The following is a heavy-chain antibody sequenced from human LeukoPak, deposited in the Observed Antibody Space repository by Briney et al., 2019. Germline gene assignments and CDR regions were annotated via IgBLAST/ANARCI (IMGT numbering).Heavy chain of an antibody. J-gene: IGHJ6*03. D-gene: IGHD3-3*01. CDR2: ISSSSSYI. Sequence: GGSLRLSCAASGFTFSSYSMNWVRQAPGKGLEWVSSISSSSSYIYYADSVKGRFTISRDNAKNSLYLQMNSLRAEDTAVYYCARGAVFGVVIPPYYMDVWGKGTTVTVSS. CDR1: GFTFSSYS. V-gene: IGHV3-21*01. CDR3: ARGAVFGVVIPPYYMDV.